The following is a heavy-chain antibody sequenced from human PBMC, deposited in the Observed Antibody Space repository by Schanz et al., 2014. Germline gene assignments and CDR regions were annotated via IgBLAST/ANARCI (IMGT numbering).Heavy chain of an antibody. CDR3: ARSCMSGYSVSAWGYDF. CDR2: IYGNVKT. V-gene: IGHV3-53*04. CDR1: GFTVSSDF. D-gene: IGHD3-3*01. J-gene: IGHJ4*02. Sequence: EVQLVESGGGLVQPGGSLRISCAASGFTVSSDFMAWVRHAPGKGLQWVSFIYGNVKTHYADSVEGRFTTSRDISTNTVHLQMNGLRPDDTAAYYCARSCMSGYSVSAWGYDFWGQGTPVTVSS.